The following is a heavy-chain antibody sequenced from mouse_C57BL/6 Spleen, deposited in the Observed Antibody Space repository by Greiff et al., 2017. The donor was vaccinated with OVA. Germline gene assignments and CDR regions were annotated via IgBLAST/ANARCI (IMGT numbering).Heavy chain of an antibody. D-gene: IGHD2-2*01. CDR2: INPNNGGT. CDR3: ARAPWMGYDDY. Sequence: EVQLQQSGPELVKPGASVKISCKASGYTFTDYYMNWVKQSHGKSLEWIGDINPNNGGTSYNQKFKGKATLTVDKSSSTAYMELRSLTSEDSAVYYCARAPWMGYDDYWGQGTTLTVSS. V-gene: IGHV1-26*01. CDR1: GYTFTDYY. J-gene: IGHJ2*01.